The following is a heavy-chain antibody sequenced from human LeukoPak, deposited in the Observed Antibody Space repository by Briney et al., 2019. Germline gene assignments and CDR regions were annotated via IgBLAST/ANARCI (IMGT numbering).Heavy chain of an antibody. Sequence: GGSLRLSCAASGFTFSSYAMSWVRQAPGKGLEWVSAISGSGGSTYYADSVKGRFTISRDSSKNTLYLQMNSLRAEDTAVYYCAKARVGSVSAPFDYWGQGTLVTVSS. D-gene: IGHD3-10*01. CDR3: AKARVGSVSAPFDY. V-gene: IGHV3-23*01. J-gene: IGHJ4*02. CDR2: ISGSGGST. CDR1: GFTFSSYA.